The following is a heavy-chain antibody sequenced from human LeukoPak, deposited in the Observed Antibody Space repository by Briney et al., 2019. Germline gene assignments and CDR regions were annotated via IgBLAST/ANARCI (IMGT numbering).Heavy chain of an antibody. CDR3: ARGLGSYGYWYFQH. CDR2: INHSGST. CDR1: GGSFNGYY. V-gene: IGHV4-34*01. Sequence: SETLSLTCAVYGGSFNGYYWTWIRQPPGKGLEWIGEINHSGSTDYNPSLKSRVTISVDTSKNQFSLKLNSVTAADTAVYYCARGLGSYGYWYFQHWGQGTLVTVSS. D-gene: IGHD5-18*01. J-gene: IGHJ1*01.